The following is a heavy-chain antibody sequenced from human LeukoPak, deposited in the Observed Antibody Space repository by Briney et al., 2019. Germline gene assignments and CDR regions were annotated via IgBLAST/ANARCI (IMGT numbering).Heavy chain of an antibody. Sequence: GESLKISCQGSGYSFTNSWIGWVCQMPGKGLEWMGIIYPGDSDTRYSPSFQGQVTISADKSISTAYLQWSSLKASDTAIYYCARHDSITRARNWFDPWGQGTLVTVSS. J-gene: IGHJ5*02. CDR1: GYSFTNSW. CDR2: IYPGDSDT. V-gene: IGHV5-51*01. D-gene: IGHD3-10*01. CDR3: ARHDSITRARNWFDP.